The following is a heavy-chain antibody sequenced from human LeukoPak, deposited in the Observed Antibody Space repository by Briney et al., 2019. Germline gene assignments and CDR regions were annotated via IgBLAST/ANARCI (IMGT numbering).Heavy chain of an antibody. J-gene: IGHJ4*01. V-gene: IGHV1-2*02. Sequence: ASVKVSCKASGYTFTGYYMHWVRQAPGQGLEWMGWINPNSGGTNYAQKFQGRVTMTRDTSISTAYMELSRLRSDDTAVYYCARVAEYSSSWYPDYWGHGTLVTVSS. CDR2: INPNSGGT. CDR1: GYTFTGYY. CDR3: ARVAEYSSSWYPDY. D-gene: IGHD6-13*01.